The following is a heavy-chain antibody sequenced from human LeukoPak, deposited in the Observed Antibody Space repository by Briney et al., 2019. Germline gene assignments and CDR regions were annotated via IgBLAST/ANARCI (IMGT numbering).Heavy chain of an antibody. CDR2: IYTSGST. Sequence: SETLSLTCTVSGGSISSYYWSWIRQPAGKGLEWIGRIYTSGSTNYNPSLKSRVTMSVDTSKNQFSLKLSSVTAADTAVYYCARSAYCGGDCFIDYWGQGTLVTVSS. D-gene: IGHD2-21*02. CDR3: ARSAYCGGDCFIDY. V-gene: IGHV4-4*07. J-gene: IGHJ4*02. CDR1: GGSISSYY.